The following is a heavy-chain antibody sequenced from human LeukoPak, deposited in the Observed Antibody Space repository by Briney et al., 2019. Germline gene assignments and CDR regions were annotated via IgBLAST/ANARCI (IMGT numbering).Heavy chain of an antibody. J-gene: IGHJ4*02. V-gene: IGHV3-30*04. CDR2: ISYDGSNK. CDR1: GFTFSSYA. D-gene: IGHD2-21*02. Sequence: GGSLRLSCAASGFTFSSYAMHWVRQAPGKGLEWVVVISYDGSNKYYADSVKGRFTISRDNSKNTLYLQMNSLRAEDTAVYYCARDIGLLLPTFYFDYWGQGTLVTVSS. CDR3: ARDIGLLLPTFYFDY.